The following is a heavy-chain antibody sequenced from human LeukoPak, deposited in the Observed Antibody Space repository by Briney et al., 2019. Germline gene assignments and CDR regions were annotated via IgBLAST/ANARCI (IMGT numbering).Heavy chain of an antibody. CDR3: AKHPGVAASGNFIGWFDP. V-gene: IGHV1-2*02. J-gene: IGHJ5*02. CDR2: INPNNGDT. D-gene: IGHD6-13*01. CDR1: GYTFSGYC. Sequence: ASVKVSCEASGYTFSGYCIHWVRQAPGQGPEWLGWINPNNGDTLYAQKFQGRVTMTRDTSISTAYMELSRLRSDDTAVYYCAKHPGVAASGNFIGWFDPWGQGTLVTVSS.